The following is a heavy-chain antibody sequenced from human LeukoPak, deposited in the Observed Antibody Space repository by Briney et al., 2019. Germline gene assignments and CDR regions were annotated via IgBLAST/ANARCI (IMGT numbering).Heavy chain of an antibody. CDR2: IKQDGSEK. Sequence: GGSLRLSCAASGFTFSSYWMSWVRQAPGKGLEWVANIKQDGSEKYYVDSVKGRFTISRDNAKNSLYLQMNSLRAEDTTVYYCARDRSIDAFDIWGRGTMVTASS. J-gene: IGHJ3*02. CDR3: ARDRSIDAFDI. V-gene: IGHV3-7*01. CDR1: GFTFSSYW.